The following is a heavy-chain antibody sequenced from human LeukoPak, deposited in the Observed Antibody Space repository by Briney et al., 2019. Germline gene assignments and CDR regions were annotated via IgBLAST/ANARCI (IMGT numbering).Heavy chain of an antibody. CDR1: GYTFTSYG. V-gene: IGHV1-18*01. Sequence: ASVTVSCKASGYTFTSYGISWVRQAPGQGLEWMGWISAYNGNTNYAQKLQGRVTITTDTSTSTAYMELRSLRSDDTAVYYCARDSNLGVIIPSYYYGMDVWGQGTTVTVSS. CDR3: ARDSNLGVIIPSYYYGMDV. CDR2: ISAYNGNT. D-gene: IGHD3-10*01. J-gene: IGHJ6*02.